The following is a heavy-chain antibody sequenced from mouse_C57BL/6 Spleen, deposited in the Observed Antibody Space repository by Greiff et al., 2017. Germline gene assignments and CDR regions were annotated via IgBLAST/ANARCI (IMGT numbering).Heavy chain of an antibody. D-gene: IGHD1-1*01. V-gene: IGHV1-69*01. CDR3: ARSGGGITTVVENYFDY. Sequence: VQLQQPGAELVMPGASVKLSCKASGYTFTSYWMHWVKQRPGQGLEWIGEIDPSDSYTNYNQKFKGKSTLTVDKSSSTAYMQLSSLTSEDSAVYYCARSGGGITTVVENYFDYWGQGTTLTVSS. J-gene: IGHJ2*01. CDR2: IDPSDSYT. CDR1: GYTFTSYW.